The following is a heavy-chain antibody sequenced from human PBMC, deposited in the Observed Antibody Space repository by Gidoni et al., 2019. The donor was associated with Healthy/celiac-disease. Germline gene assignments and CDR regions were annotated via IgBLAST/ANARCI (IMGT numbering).Heavy chain of an antibody. CDR3: ARDRTTVTSRRSLIGDFDY. CDR1: GGTFSSYA. Sequence: QVQLVQSGAEVKKPGSSVKVSCKASGGTFSSYAISWVRQAPGQGLEWMGGIIPIFGTANYAQKSQGRVTITADESTSTAYMELSSLRSEDTAVYYCARDRTTVTSRRSLIGDFDYWGQGTLVTVSS. CDR2: IIPIFGTA. J-gene: IGHJ4*02. D-gene: IGHD4-4*01. V-gene: IGHV1-69*01.